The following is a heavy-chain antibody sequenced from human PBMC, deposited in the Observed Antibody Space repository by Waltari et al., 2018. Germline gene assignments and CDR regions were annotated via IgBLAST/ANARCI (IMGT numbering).Heavy chain of an antibody. CDR3: VRETGNY. Sequence: QVQLVQSGAEVKKPGSSVQVSCKASGYTFTGYYMHWVRPAPGRGLEGMGRINPNSGGTNYAQKLQSRVSMTRDTSISTDYMEMSRLRTDETAGYYGVRETGNYWGQGTLVTVSS. CDR1: GYTFTGYY. V-gene: IGHV1-2*06. J-gene: IGHJ4*02. CDR2: INPNSGGT.